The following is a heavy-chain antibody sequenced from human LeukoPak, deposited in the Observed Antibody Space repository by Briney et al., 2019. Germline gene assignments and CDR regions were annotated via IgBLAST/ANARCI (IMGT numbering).Heavy chain of an antibody. CDR1: GFTFSSYA. CDR2: IGGSGGST. J-gene: IGHJ4*02. V-gene: IGHV3-23*01. CDR3: AKRGMGGSSNHLDY. Sequence: GGSLRLSCAASGFTFSSYAMSWVRQAPGKGLEWVSAIGGSGGSTYYADSVKGRFTISRDNSKNTLYLQMNSLRAEDTAVYYCAKRGMGGSSNHLDYWGQGTLVTVSS. D-gene: IGHD3-16*01.